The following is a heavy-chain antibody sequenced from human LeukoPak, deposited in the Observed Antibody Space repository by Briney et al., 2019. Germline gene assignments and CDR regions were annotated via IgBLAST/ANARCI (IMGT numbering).Heavy chain of an antibody. D-gene: IGHD3-3*01. Sequence: SETLSLTCTVSGGSISSYYWSWIRQPPGKGLERIGYIYYSGSTNYNPSLKSRVTISVDTSKNQFSLKLSSVTAADTAVYYCARVGYDFWSGYCDYWGQGTLVTVSS. V-gene: IGHV4-59*12. CDR3: ARVGYDFWSGYCDY. J-gene: IGHJ4*02. CDR2: IYYSGST. CDR1: GGSISSYY.